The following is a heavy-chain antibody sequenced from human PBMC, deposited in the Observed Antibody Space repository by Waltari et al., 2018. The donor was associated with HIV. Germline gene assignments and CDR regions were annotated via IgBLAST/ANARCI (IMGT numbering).Heavy chain of an antibody. CDR3: ARDTLGTLDY. V-gene: IGHV3-13*01. CDR2: VVTAGET. J-gene: IGHJ4*02. Sequence: EVQLVESGGGLVQPGGSLRLSCAASGFIFTTYDMHWVRQRTGKGLEWVSAVVTAGETYYSDSVKGRLTISREDAKNSLFLQMNSLRAEDTALYYCARDTLGTLDYWGQGILITVSS. CDR1: GFIFTTYD.